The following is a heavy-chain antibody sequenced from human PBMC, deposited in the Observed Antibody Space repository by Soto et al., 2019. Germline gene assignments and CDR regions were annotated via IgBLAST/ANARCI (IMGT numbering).Heavy chain of an antibody. CDR2: IYHSGST. J-gene: IGHJ4*02. V-gene: IGHV4-30-2*01. D-gene: IGHD2-15*01. CDR3: AREAGVCSGGSCYSVYFDY. CDR1: GGSISSGGYS. Sequence: NPSETLSLTCAVSGGSISSGGYSWSWIRQPPGKGLEWIGYIYHSGSTYYNPSLKSRVTISVDRSKNQFSLKLSSVTTADTAVYYCAREAGVCSGGSCYSVYFDYWGQGTLVTVSS.